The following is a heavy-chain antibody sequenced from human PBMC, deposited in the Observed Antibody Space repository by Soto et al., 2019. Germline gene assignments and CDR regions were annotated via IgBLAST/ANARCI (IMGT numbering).Heavy chain of an antibody. CDR2: IIPILGIA. V-gene: IGHV1-69*04. Sequence: ASVKVSCKASGGTFSSYAISWVRQAPGQGLEWMGRIIPILGIANYAQKFQGRVTITADKSTSTAYMELSSLRSEDTAVYYCARDRYSGYEVWFDPWGQGTLVTVSS. CDR3: ARDRYSGYEVWFDP. CDR1: GGTFSSYA. J-gene: IGHJ5*02. D-gene: IGHD5-12*01.